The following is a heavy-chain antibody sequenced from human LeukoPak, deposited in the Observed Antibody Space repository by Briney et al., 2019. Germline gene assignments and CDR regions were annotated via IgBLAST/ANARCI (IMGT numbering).Heavy chain of an antibody. V-gene: IGHV3-30*18. CDR2: ISYDGSNK. CDR1: GFTFISYG. Sequence: GGSLLLSCAAAGFTFISYGMHWGRQAPGRGLEWVAVISYDGSNKYYADSVKGRFTISRDNSKNTLYLQMNSLRAEDTAVYYCAKDPDSSGYYQFDYWGQGTLVTVSS. J-gene: IGHJ4*02. D-gene: IGHD3-22*01. CDR3: AKDPDSSGYYQFDY.